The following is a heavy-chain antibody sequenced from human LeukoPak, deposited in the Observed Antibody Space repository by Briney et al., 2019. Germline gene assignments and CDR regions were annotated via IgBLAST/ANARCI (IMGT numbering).Heavy chain of an antibody. CDR3: TSVFPGDWYSDL. V-gene: IGHV3-13*05. CDR1: DHSLRIYY. J-gene: IGHJ2*01. Sequence: PGGSLTPLCTPLDHSLRIYYTNGVRQATGKGLEWVSAIGTAGDPYYPGSVKGRFTISRENAKNSLYLQMISLRAGDTAVYYCTSVFPGDWYSDLRVRGTLVTVSS. D-gene: IGHD3-3*01. CDR2: IGTAGDP.